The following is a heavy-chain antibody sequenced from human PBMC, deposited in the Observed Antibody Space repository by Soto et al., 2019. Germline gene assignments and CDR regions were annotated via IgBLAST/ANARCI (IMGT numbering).Heavy chain of an antibody. J-gene: IGHJ4*02. V-gene: IGHV3-11*01. Sequence: QVQLVESGGGLVKPGGSLRLSCAASGFSLSDYYMTWIRQAPGKGLEWVSYISHSGSTIYYADSAKGRFTVSRDNAKNSLYLQMNSLRAEDTAVYYCASDPYYYASEYWGQGTLVTVSS. CDR2: ISHSGSTI. CDR3: ASDPYYYASEY. CDR1: GFSLSDYY. D-gene: IGHD3-10*01.